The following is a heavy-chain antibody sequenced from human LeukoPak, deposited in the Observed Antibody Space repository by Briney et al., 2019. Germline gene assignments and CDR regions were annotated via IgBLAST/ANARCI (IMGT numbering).Heavy chain of an antibody. CDR1: GFTFSSYS. D-gene: IGHD5-24*01. J-gene: IGHJ4*02. Sequence: GGSLRLSCAASGFTFSSYSMNWVRQAPGKGLEWVSSISRSSNYIYYADSVKGRFTISRDNAKNSLYLQINSLRAEHTSVYYCARGENNYGYYYFDYWGQGTLVTVSS. CDR2: ISRSSNYI. V-gene: IGHV3-21*01. CDR3: ARGENNYGYYYFDY.